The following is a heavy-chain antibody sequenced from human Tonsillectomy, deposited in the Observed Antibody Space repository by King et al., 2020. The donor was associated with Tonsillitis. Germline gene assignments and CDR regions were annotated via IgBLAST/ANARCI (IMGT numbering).Heavy chain of an antibody. D-gene: IGHD1-26*01. CDR3: ARDTGGSYYNRPLAFDY. CDR2: IYYSGST. CDR1: GGSISSYY. J-gene: IGHJ4*02. V-gene: IGHV4-59*01. Sequence: VQLQESGPGLVKPSETLSLTCTVSGGSISSYYWSWIRQPPGKGLEWIGYIYYSGSTNYNPSLKSRVTISVDTSKNQFSLKLSSVTAADTAVYYCARDTGGSYYNRPLAFDYWGQGTLVTVSS.